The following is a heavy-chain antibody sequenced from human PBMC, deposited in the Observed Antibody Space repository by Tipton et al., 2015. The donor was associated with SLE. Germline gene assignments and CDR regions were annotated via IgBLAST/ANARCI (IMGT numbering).Heavy chain of an antibody. CDR1: GYSFTSYW. D-gene: IGHD2-2*01. Sequence: QLVQSGAEVKKPGESLRISCKGSGYSFTSYWISWVRQMPGKGLEWMGRIDPSDSYTHYNPSFQGHVTISADKSIRAAYLQWSSLQASDTAMYYCARLGVPAAVGGNWFDPWGQGTLVTVSS. CDR3: ARLGVPAAVGGNWFDP. J-gene: IGHJ5*02. V-gene: IGHV5-10-1*01. CDR2: IDPSDSYT.